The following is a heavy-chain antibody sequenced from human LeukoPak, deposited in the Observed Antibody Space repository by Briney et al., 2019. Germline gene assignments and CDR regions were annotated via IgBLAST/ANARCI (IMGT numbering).Heavy chain of an antibody. D-gene: IGHD2-2*01. CDR3: ARAVAPAAIWGRDAFDI. CDR1: GGSFSGYY. CDR2: INHSGSA. J-gene: IGHJ3*02. V-gene: IGHV4-34*01. Sequence: SETLSLTCAVYGGSFSGYYWSWIRQPPGKGLEWIGEINHSGSANYNPSLRSRVTISVDTSKNQFSLKLSSVTAADTAVYYCARAVAPAAIWGRDAFDIWGQGTMVTVSS.